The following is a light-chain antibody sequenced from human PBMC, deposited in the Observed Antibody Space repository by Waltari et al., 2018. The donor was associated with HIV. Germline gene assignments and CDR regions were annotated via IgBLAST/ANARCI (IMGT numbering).Light chain of an antibody. J-gene: IGLJ2*01. CDR3: QTWGTGMV. CDR1: SGHSSYA. V-gene: IGLV4-69*01. Sequence: QLVLTQSPSASASLGASVKLTCPLSSGHSSYAIAWHQQQPEKGPRYLMKLNSDGSHSKGDGIPDRFSGSSSGAERYLTISSLQSYDEADYYCQTWGTGMVFGGGTKLTVL. CDR2: LNSDGSH.